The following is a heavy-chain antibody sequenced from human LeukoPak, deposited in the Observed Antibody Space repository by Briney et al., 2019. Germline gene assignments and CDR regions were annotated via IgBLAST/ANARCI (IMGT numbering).Heavy chain of an antibody. CDR2: ISGSGIST. CDR1: GVTFSNYA. J-gene: IGHJ4*02. CDR3: AKGTSTVTNVDN. Sequence: GGSLRLSCAASGVTFSNYAMSWVRQAPGKGREWVSSISGSGISTYYADSVNGRFTISRDNSKNTLYLQMNSLRAEDTAVYYCAKGTSTVTNVDNWGQGTQVTVSS. D-gene: IGHD4-17*01. V-gene: IGHV3-23*01.